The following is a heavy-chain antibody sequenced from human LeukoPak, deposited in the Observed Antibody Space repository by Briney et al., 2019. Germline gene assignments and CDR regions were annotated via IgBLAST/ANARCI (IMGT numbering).Heavy chain of an antibody. Sequence: KPGGSPTLSCAASGFTFSDVWMTWVRQAPGKGMEWVGRIKTKTDGAATDYAAPVKGRFTILRDDSENMLYLQMKSLKTEDTALYYCTTATELIVATIPDYWGQGTLVTVSS. CDR1: GFTFSDVW. J-gene: IGHJ4*02. D-gene: IGHD5-12*01. CDR2: IKTKTDGAAT. V-gene: IGHV3-15*01. CDR3: TTATELIVATIPDY.